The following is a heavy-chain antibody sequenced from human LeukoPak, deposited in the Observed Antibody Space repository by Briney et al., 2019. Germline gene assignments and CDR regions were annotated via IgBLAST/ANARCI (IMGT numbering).Heavy chain of an antibody. CDR3: ARPGYCSNTTCYSRFDP. CDR2: INHSGRT. Sequence: NTSETLSLTCAVYGGSFSGYYWTWIRQPPGKGLEWIGEINHSGRTNYNPSLKSRVTISVDTSKKQFSLKLTSVTAADTAVYYCARPGYCSNTTCYSRFDPWGQGTLVTVSS. J-gene: IGHJ5*02. V-gene: IGHV4-34*01. CDR1: GGSFSGYY. D-gene: IGHD2-2*01.